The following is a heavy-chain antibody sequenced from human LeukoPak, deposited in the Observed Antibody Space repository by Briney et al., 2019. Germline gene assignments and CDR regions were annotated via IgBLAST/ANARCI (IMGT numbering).Heavy chain of an antibody. CDR2: ISSSSSYI. Sequence: PGGSLRLSCAASGFTFSSYSMNWVRQAPGKGLEWVSSISSSSSYIYHADSVKGRFTISRDNAKNSLYLQMNSLRAEDTAVYYCARDHRSFDYWGQGTLVTVSS. V-gene: IGHV3-21*01. CDR1: GFTFSSYS. J-gene: IGHJ4*02. CDR3: ARDHRSFDY.